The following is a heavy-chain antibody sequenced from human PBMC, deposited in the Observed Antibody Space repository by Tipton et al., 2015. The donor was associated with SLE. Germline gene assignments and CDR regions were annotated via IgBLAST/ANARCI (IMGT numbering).Heavy chain of an antibody. D-gene: IGHD3-3*01. J-gene: IGHJ5*02. V-gene: IGHV4-39*01. CDR1: GGSISSSASY. CDR3: ASSIYDLTNWFDP. CDR2: IYYSGST. Sequence: LRLSCTVSGGSISSSASYWGCIRQPPGKGLEWIGSIYYSGSTYYNPSLKSRVTISVDTAKNQFSLKLTSVTAADTAVYYCASSIYDLTNWFDPWGQGTLVTVSS.